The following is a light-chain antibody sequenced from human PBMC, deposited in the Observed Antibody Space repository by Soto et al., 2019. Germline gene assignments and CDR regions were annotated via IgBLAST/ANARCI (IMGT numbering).Light chain of an antibody. CDR1: QGISNH. J-gene: IGKJ3*01. Sequence: DIQMTQSPSSLSAAVGARVTITCRASQGISNHLAWYQHKPGRVPKLLIYAASTLQSGVPPRFSGSGSGTDFTRTISSLQPDDVATYYCQTCDSAPPFTFGPGTKV. CDR2: AAS. CDR3: QTCDSAPPFT. V-gene: IGKV1-27*01.